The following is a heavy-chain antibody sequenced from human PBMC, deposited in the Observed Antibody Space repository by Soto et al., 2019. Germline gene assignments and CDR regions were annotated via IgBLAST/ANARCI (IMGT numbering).Heavy chain of an antibody. J-gene: IGHJ6*02. V-gene: IGHV1-69*06. CDR2: IIPIFGTA. D-gene: IGHD6-6*01. CDR1: GGTFSSYA. CDR3: ARDWQAARPSGMDV. Sequence: ASVKVSCKASGGTFSSYAISWVRQAPGQGLEWMGGIIPIFGTANYAQKFQGRVTITADKSTSTAYMELSSLRSEDTAVYYCARDWQAARPSGMDVWGQGTTVTVSS.